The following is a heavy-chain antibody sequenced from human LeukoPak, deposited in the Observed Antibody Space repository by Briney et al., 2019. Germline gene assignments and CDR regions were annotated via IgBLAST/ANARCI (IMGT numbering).Heavy chain of an antibody. CDR2: ISGSGVTT. V-gene: IGHV3-23*01. J-gene: IGHJ4*02. Sequence: GGSLRLSCAASGFTFSSYAMSWVRQAPGKGLEWVSAISGSGVTTYYADSVRGRFTISRDNSKNTLYLQMNSLRAEDTALYYCAKDRDYYLVGFFDYWGQGTLVTVSS. D-gene: IGHD3-10*01. CDR1: GFTFSSYA. CDR3: AKDRDYYLVGFFDY.